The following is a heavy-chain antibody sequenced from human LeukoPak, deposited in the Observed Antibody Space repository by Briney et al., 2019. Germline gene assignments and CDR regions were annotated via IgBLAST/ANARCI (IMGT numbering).Heavy chain of an antibody. J-gene: IGHJ4*02. CDR2: IYTGGST. Sequence: SETLSLTCTVSGGSISSGGYSWSWIRQPAGKGLEWIGRIYTGGSTNYNPSLKSRVTISVDTSKNQFSLKLSSVTAADTAVYYCARQAATTFDYWGQGTLVTVSS. CDR3: ARQAATTFDY. V-gene: IGHV4-61*02. D-gene: IGHD1-26*01. CDR1: GGSISSGGYS.